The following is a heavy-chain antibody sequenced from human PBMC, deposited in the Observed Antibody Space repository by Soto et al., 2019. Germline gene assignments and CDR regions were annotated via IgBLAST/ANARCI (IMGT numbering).Heavy chain of an antibody. V-gene: IGHV3-23*01. CDR2: ISGSGGST. J-gene: IGHJ4*02. CDR1: GFTFSSYA. Sequence: GGSLRLSCAASGFTFSSYAMSWVRQAPGKGLEWVSAISGSGGSTYYADSVKGRFTISRDNSKNTLYLQMNSLRAEDTAVYYRAKGHLAAAGTGIDYWGQGTLVTVSS. CDR3: AKGHLAAAGTGIDY. D-gene: IGHD6-13*01.